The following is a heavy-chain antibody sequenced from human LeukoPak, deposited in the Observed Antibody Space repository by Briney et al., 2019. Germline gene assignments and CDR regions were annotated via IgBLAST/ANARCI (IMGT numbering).Heavy chain of an antibody. CDR1: GFTFNIYC. V-gene: IGHV3-23*01. J-gene: IGHJ4*02. CDR3: AMYLTPWSGSIPPYCDY. Sequence: TGGSLRLSCEASGFTFNIYCMHWVRQVPGKGLEWVSAISGDGSSTYYADSVKGRFTISRDNSRNTLYLQMNSLRAEDTAVYYCAMYLTPWSGSIPPYCDYWGLGALVTVSS. CDR2: ISGDGSST. D-gene: IGHD3-3*01.